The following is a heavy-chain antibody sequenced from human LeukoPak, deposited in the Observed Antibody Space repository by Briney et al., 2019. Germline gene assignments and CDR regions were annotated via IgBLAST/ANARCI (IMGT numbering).Heavy chain of an antibody. D-gene: IGHD1-26*01. CDR2: INHSGST. CDR3: ARRGSYYYYYYYMDV. V-gene: IGHV4-39*07. CDR1: GGSISSSSYY. Sequence: PSETLSLTCTVSGGSISSSSYYWSWIRQPPGTGLEWIGEINHSGSTNYNPSLKSRVTISVDTSKNQFSLKLSSVTAADTAVYYCARRGSYYYYYYYMDVWGKGTTVTISS. J-gene: IGHJ6*03.